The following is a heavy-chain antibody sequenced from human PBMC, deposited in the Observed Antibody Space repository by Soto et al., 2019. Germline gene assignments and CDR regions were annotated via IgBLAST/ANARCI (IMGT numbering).Heavy chain of an antibody. CDR2: INAGNGNT. V-gene: IGHV1-3*01. CDR1: GYTFTSYA. J-gene: IGHJ5*02. CDR3: ARGVVVVAVNWFDP. D-gene: IGHD2-15*01. Sequence: QVQLVQSGAEVKKPGASVKVSCKASGYTFTSYAMHWVHQAPGQRLEWMGWINAGNGNTKYSQKFQGRVTITRDTSASTAYMELSSLRSEDTAVYYCARGVVVVAVNWFDPWGQGTLVTVSS.